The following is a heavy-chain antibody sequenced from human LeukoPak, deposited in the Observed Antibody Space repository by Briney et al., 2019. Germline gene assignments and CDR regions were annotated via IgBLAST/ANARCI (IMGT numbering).Heavy chain of an antibody. CDR1: GYTFTSYG. CDR3: ARDPLPRIAARPCWFDP. Sequence: ASVKVSCKASGYTFTSYGISWVRPAPGQGLEWMGWISAYIGNTNYAQTLQGRVTMTTDTSTSTAYMGLRSLRSDDTAVYYCARDPLPRIAARPCWFDPWGQGTLVTVSS. V-gene: IGHV1-18*01. CDR2: ISAYIGNT. D-gene: IGHD6-6*01. J-gene: IGHJ5*02.